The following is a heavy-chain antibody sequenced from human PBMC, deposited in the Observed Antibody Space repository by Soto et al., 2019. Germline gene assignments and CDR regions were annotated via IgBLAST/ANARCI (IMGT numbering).Heavy chain of an antibody. CDR3: AKGDGGNSANTYAIDP. J-gene: IGHJ5*02. Sequence: GGSLRLSCAASGFTFSTYTMHWVRQAPGKGLEWVAVMSYDGSNKYYADSVKGRFTVSRDNSKNTLYLQMNSLRAEDTAVYYCAKGDGGNSANTYAIDPWGQGTLVTVAS. CDR1: GFTFSTYT. CDR2: MSYDGSNK. D-gene: IGHD2-21*02. V-gene: IGHV3-30-3*01.